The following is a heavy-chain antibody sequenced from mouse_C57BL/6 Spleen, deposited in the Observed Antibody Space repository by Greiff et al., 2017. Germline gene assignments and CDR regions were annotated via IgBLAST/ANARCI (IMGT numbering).Heavy chain of an antibody. CDR2: IYPGDGDT. V-gene: IGHV1-82*01. CDR3: ARSSLDYDGSNDY. Sequence: QVQLQQSGPELVKPGASVKISCKASGYAFSSSWMNWVKQRPGKGLEWIGRIYPGDGDTNYNGKFKGKATLTADKSSSTAYMQLSSLTSEDSAVYFCARSSLDYDGSNDYWGQGTTLTVSS. D-gene: IGHD1-1*01. CDR1: GYAFSSSW. J-gene: IGHJ2*01.